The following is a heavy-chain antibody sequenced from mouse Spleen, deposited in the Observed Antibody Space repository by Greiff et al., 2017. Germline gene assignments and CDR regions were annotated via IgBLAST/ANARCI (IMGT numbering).Heavy chain of an antibody. CDR1: GFTFSSYG. CDR3: ARRGIDY. Sequence: LVESGGDLVKPGGSLKLSCAASGFTFSSYGMSWVRQTPDKRLEWVATISSGGSYTYYPDSVKGRFTISRDNAKNTLYLQMSSLKSEDTAMYYCARRGIDYWGQGTTLTVSS. V-gene: IGHV5-6*02. J-gene: IGHJ2*01. CDR2: ISSGGSYT.